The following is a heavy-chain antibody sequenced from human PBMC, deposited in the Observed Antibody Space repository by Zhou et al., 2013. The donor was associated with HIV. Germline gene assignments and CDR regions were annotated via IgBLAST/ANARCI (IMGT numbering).Heavy chain of an antibody. V-gene: IGHV1-69-2*01. CDR1: GYTFSDYY. Sequence: EVQLVQSGAEVKKPGATVKISCKVSGYTFSDYYMHWVQQAPGKGLEWMGFVDPEDGETKYAEKFQGRVTITADTSTDTAYMELSSLTSEDTAVYYXARGHVITTIVGPGYGYFDLVGPGTWSLSPQ. D-gene: IGHD1-26*01. J-gene: IGHJ2*01. CDR3: ARGHVITTIVGPGYGYFDL. CDR2: VDPEDGET.